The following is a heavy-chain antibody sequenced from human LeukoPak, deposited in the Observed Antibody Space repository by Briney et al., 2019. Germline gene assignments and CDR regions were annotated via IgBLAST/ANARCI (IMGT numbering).Heavy chain of an antibody. D-gene: IGHD2-2*01. CDR2: IYYSGST. Sequence: SQTLSLTCTVSGGSISSGGYYWSWIRQHPGKGLEWIGYIYYSGSTYYNPSLKSRVTISVDTSKNQFSLKLSSVTAADTAVYCCARGTRYQLLRDAFDIWGQGTMVTVSS. CDR1: GGSISSGGYY. J-gene: IGHJ3*02. V-gene: IGHV4-31*03. CDR3: ARGTRYQLLRDAFDI.